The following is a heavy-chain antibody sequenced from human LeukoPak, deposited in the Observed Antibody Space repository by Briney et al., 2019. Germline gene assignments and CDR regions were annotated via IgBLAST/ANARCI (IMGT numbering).Heavy chain of an antibody. CDR2: IHSGGTA. Sequence: QPGGSLRLSCAASGFTVSGHYMSWVRQAPGKGLEWVSVIHSGGTAYYADSVKGRFTISRDNFKNTLFLQLNSLRPEDTALYYCARGGLGGEALEVWGQGTMVTVSS. CDR1: GFTVSGHY. V-gene: IGHV3-66*02. D-gene: IGHD3-10*01. CDR3: ARGGLGGEALEV. J-gene: IGHJ3*01.